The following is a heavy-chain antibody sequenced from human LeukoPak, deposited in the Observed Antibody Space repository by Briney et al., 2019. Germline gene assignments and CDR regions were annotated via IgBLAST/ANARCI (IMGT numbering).Heavy chain of an antibody. J-gene: IGHJ4*02. CDR2: IYTDSNI. Sequence: GGSLRLSCTASGFTFSSYEMSWVRQALGKGLEWVSHIYTDSNIYQADSVKGRFTISRDNAKNTLYLQMNSLRAEDTAVYYCARASNSPFDYWGQGTLVTVSS. CDR3: ARASNSPFDY. V-gene: IGHV3-48*03. CDR1: GFTFSSYE. D-gene: IGHD2-21*01.